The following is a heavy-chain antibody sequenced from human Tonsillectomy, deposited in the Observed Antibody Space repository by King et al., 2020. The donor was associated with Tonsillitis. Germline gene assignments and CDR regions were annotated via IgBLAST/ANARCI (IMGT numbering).Heavy chain of an antibody. CDR3: ARSYYGSGSYFDY. D-gene: IGHD3-10*01. V-gene: IGHV4-59*01. CDR2: IYYTGST. J-gene: IGHJ4*02. Sequence: QVQLQESGPGLVKPSETRSLTCTVSGASISSYFWTLIRQPPGKGLEWSGYIYYTGSTNYNPSLKSRVTISVDTSKSQFSLRLNSVTAADTAMYYCARSYYGSGSYFDYWGQGTLVTVSS. CDR1: GASISSYF.